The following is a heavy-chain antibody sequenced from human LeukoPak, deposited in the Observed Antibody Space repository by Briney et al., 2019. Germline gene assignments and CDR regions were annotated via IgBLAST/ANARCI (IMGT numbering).Heavy chain of an antibody. Sequence: PSQTLSLTCTVSGGSISSDSYYWSWIRQPAGKGLEWIGRIYTSGSTNHNPSLKSRVTISVDTSKNQFSLKLSSVTAADTAVYYCARVSYFWSGKVDYWGQGTLVTVSS. CDR1: GGSISSDSYY. V-gene: IGHV4-61*02. CDR2: IYTSGST. CDR3: ARVSYFWSGKVDY. J-gene: IGHJ4*02. D-gene: IGHD3-3*01.